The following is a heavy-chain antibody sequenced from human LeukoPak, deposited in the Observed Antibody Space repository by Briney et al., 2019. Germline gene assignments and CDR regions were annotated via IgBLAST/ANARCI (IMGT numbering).Heavy chain of an antibody. D-gene: IGHD3-22*01. CDR2: ISGSGGST. J-gene: IGHJ4*02. CDR1: GFTFSSYA. CDR3: AKGDTYYYDSSGSSFDY. Sequence: GGSLRLSCAASGFTFSSYAMSWVRQAPGKGLEWVSAISGSGGSTYYADSVKGRFTISRDNSKNTLYLQMNSLRAEDTAVYYCAKGDTYYYDSSGSSFDYWGQGTLVTVSS. V-gene: IGHV3-23*01.